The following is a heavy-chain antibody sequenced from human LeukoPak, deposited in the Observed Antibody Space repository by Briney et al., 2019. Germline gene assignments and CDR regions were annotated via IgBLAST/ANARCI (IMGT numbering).Heavy chain of an antibody. J-gene: IGHJ4*02. CDR3: ASVPFWSGYSPRLFC. CDR2: ISGDSSAI. D-gene: IGHD3-3*01. Sequence: PGGSLRLSCVVSGFTFSSYSMNWVRQAPGKGLEWVSYISGDSSAIYYTDSVKGRFTISRDNAKNSLYLQMNSLRAEDTAVYYCASVPFWSGYSPRLFCWGQGTLVTVSS. CDR1: GFTFSSYS. V-gene: IGHV3-48*01.